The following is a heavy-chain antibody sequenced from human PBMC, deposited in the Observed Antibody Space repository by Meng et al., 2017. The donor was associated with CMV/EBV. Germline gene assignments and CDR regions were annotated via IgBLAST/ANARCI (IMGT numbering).Heavy chain of an antibody. CDR1: GYTFTSYA. V-gene: IGHV1-3*02. D-gene: IGHD1-26*01. Sequence: ASVKVSCKASGYTFTSYAMHWVRQAPGQRLEWMGWSNAGNGNTKYSQEFQGRVTITRDTSASTAYMGLSSLRSEDMAVYYCAKTSGSYGGGFDYWGQGTLVTVSS. CDR3: AKTSGSYGGGFDY. J-gene: IGHJ4*02. CDR2: SNAGNGNT.